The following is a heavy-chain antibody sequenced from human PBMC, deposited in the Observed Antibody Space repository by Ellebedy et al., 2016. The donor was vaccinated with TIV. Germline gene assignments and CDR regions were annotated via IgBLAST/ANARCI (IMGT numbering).Heavy chain of an antibody. CDR1: GFTFSSYA. CDR2: ISYDGSNK. V-gene: IGHV3-30*04. Sequence: GESLKISCAASGFTFSSYAMHWVRQAPGKGLEWVAVISYDGSNKYYADSVKGRFTISRDNFKNTLYLQMNSLRAEDTAVYYCATTPSDSSAWFDYWGQGTLVTVSS. J-gene: IGHJ5*01. CDR3: ATTPSDSSAWFDY. D-gene: IGHD6-19*01.